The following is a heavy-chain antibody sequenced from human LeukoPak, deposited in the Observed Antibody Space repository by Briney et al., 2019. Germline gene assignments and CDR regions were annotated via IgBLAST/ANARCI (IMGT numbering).Heavy chain of an antibody. V-gene: IGHV3-21*01. CDR2: ISSSSSYI. J-gene: IGHJ4*02. CDR1: GFTFSSYS. Sequence: GGSLRLSCAASGFTFSSYSMNWVRQAPGKGLEWVSSISSSSSYIYYADSVKGRFTISRDNAKNSLYLQMNSLRAEDTAVYYCARAPRGYSSGWYGDYWGQGTLVTVSS. CDR3: ARAPRGYSSGWYGDY. D-gene: IGHD6-19*01.